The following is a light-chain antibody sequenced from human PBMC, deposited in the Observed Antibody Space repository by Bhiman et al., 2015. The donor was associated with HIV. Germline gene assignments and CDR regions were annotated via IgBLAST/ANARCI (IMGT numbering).Light chain of an antibody. J-gene: IGLJ1*01. CDR3: SSYTTSSTYV. CDR1: SSDIGTYDL. CDR2: GVN. Sequence: QSALTQPASVSASPGQSITISCTGTSSDIGTYDLVSWYQQYPGKAPKLMIYGVNKRPSGVSSRFSGSKSGNTASLAISGLQAEDEADYYCSSYTTSSTYVFGAGTKVTVL. V-gene: IGLV2-14*02.